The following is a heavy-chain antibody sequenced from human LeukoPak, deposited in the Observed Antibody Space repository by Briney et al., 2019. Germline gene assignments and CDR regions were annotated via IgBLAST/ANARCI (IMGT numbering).Heavy chain of an antibody. CDR1: GGSFSGYY. D-gene: IGHD3-22*01. CDR2: INHSRST. V-gene: IGHV4-34*01. CDR3: ASYGYYSSFDY. J-gene: IGHJ4*02. Sequence: SETLSLTCAVYGGSFSGYYWSWIRQPPGKGLEWIGEINHSRSTNYNPSLKSRVTISVDTSKNQFSLKLSSVTAADTAVYYCASYGYYSSFDYWGQGTLVTVSS.